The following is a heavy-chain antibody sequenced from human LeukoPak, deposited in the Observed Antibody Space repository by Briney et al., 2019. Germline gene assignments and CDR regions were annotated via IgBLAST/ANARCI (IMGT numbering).Heavy chain of an antibody. J-gene: IGHJ4*02. V-gene: IGHV1-8*01. CDR2: MNPNSGNT. CDR3: ARVRSGSSGY. CDR1: GYTFTSYD. Sequence: ASVKVSCKASGYTFTSYDINWVRQAPGQGLEWMGWMNPNSGNTGYAHKLQGRVTMTRNTSISTASLELRSLRSEDTAVYYCARVRSGSSGYWGQGTLVTVSS. D-gene: IGHD3-22*01.